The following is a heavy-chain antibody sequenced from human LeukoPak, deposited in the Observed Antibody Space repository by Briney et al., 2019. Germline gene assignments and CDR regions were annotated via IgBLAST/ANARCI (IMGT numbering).Heavy chain of an antibody. J-gene: IGHJ6*03. V-gene: IGHV1-2*02. CDR3: AREVAAAGTTAYYYMDV. CDR1: GYTFTGYY. D-gene: IGHD6-13*01. Sequence: ASVKVSCKASGYTFTGYYMHWVRQAPGQGLEWMGWINPNSGGTNYAQKFQGRVTMTRDTSISTAYMELSRLRSDDTAVYYCAREVAAAGTTAYYYMDVWGKGTTVTVSS. CDR2: INPNSGGT.